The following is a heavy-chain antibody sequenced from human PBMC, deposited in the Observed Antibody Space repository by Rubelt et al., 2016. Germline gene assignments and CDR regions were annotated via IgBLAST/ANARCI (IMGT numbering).Heavy chain of an antibody. J-gene: IGHJ4*02. CDR1: GGAITSSSHY. CDR3: ARGGHRDGYNYHFDY. Sequence: QVQLQESGPGLVMPSETLSLTCTVSGGAITSSSHYWAWIRQPPGKGLEWIGEINHSGSTNYNPSLKSRVTISVDTSKNQFSLKLSSATAADTAVYYCARGGHRDGYNYHFDYWGQGTLVTVSS. D-gene: IGHD5-24*01. CDR2: INHSGST. V-gene: IGHV4-39*07.